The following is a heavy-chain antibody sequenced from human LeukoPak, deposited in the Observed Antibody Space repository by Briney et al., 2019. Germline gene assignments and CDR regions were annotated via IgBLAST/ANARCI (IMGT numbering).Heavy chain of an antibody. CDR1: GFTFRTYS. CDR2: ISDGSTYI. D-gene: IGHD3-3*01. CDR3: AKEGQMYGTIFGVVTPLEGYMDV. J-gene: IGHJ6*03. Sequence: PEGSLRLSCSASGFTFRTYSMNWVRQAPGKGLEWVSSISDGSTYIYYAGSVKGRFTISRDNAENSLFLQMNSLRAEDTAVYYCAKEGQMYGTIFGVVTPLEGYMDVWGKGTTVTVSS. V-gene: IGHV3-21*04.